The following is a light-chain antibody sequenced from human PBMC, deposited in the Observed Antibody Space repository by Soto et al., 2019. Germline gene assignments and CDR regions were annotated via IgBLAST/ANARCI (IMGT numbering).Light chain of an antibody. CDR1: SSDVGGYNY. CDR2: DVN. V-gene: IGLV2-11*01. CDR3: CSYAGSYILI. J-gene: IGLJ2*01. Sequence: QSALTQPRSVSGSPGQSVTISCTGTSSDVGGYNYVSGYQQHPGKVPKLMIFDVNKRPSGVPDRFSGSKSGNTASLTISGLQAEDEADYHCCSYAGSYILIFGGGTKVTVL.